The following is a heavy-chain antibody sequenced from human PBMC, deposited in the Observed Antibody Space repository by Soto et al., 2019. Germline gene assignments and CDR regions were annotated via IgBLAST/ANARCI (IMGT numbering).Heavy chain of an antibody. D-gene: IGHD3-16*01. J-gene: IGHJ6*01. CDR2: SCRSGST. V-gene: IGHV4-30-2*01. CDR3: GMGESGYYGMDV. CDR1: GGSNSGGGNN. Sequence: TLSRGCTVSGGSNSGGGNNWRRVRQTPGKGLGWTGYSCRSGSTSYYPALKSRVIITVDRSRNQVSLKLRSVATGDTAVYYCGMGESGYYGMDVWGHGTTV.